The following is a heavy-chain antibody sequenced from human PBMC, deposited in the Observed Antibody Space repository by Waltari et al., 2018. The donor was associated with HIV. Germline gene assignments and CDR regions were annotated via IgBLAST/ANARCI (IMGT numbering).Heavy chain of an antibody. D-gene: IGHD3-3*01. CDR1: YTFTSYY. V-gene: IGHV1-46*03. CDR3: AIAEWLLCTD. CDR2: INPSGGST. J-gene: IGHJ4*02. Sequence: YTFTSYYMHWVRQAPGQGLEWMGIINPSGGSTSYAQKFQGRVTMTRDTSTSTVYMELSSLRSEDTAVYYCAIAEWLLCTDWGQGTLVTVSS.